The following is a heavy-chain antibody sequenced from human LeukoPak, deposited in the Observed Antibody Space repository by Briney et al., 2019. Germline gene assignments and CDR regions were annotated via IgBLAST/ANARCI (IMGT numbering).Heavy chain of an antibody. CDR1: GYTFTGYY. CDR3: ARVGIAARRLAGTRGNYFDY. Sequence: ASVKVSCKASGYTFTGYYMHWVRQAPGQGLEWMGWINPNSGSTNYAQKFQGRVTMTRDTSISTAYMELSRLRSDDTAVYYCARVGIAARRLAGTRGNYFDYWGQGILVTVSS. V-gene: IGHV1-2*02. J-gene: IGHJ4*02. CDR2: INPNSGST. D-gene: IGHD6-6*01.